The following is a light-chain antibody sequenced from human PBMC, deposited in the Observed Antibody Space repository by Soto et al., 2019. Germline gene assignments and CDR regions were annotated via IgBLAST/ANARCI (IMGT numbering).Light chain of an antibody. J-gene: IGLJ1*01. CDR3: GAWDSSLNFYV. Sequence: QSVLTHPPSVSPAPGHKVTISCSGTASNIGHDYVSWYQQLPGEASQLLIYDNNRRPSGIPDRFSGSRSDTSATLATPGLQTGDEADDYCGAWDSSLNFYVFGTGTKVTAL. CDR2: DNN. CDR1: ASNIGHDY. V-gene: IGLV1-51*01.